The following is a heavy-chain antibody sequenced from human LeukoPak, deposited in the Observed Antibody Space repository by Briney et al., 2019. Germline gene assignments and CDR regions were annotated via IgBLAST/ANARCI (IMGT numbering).Heavy chain of an antibody. CDR2: ISSSSSYI. Sequence: GGSLRLSCAASGLTFSSYSMNWVRQAPGKGLEWVSSISSSSSYIYYADSVKGRFTISRDNAKNSLYLQMNSLRAEDTAVYYCARQYSYGFDWFDPWGQGTLVTVSS. CDR1: GLTFSSYS. D-gene: IGHD5-18*01. CDR3: ARQYSYGFDWFDP. J-gene: IGHJ5*02. V-gene: IGHV3-21*01.